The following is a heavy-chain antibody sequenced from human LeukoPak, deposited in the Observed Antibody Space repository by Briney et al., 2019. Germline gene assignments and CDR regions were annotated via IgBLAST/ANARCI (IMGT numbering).Heavy chain of an antibody. CDR1: EFSVGSNY. Sequence: GGSLRLSCAASEFSVGSNYMTWVRQAPGKGLEWVSLIYSGGSTYYADSVKGRFTISRDNSKNTLYLQMNSLRAEDTAVYYCARAFRGVRAFDYWGQGTLVTVSS. D-gene: IGHD3-10*01. CDR3: ARAFRGVRAFDY. CDR2: IYSGGST. V-gene: IGHV3-53*01. J-gene: IGHJ4*02.